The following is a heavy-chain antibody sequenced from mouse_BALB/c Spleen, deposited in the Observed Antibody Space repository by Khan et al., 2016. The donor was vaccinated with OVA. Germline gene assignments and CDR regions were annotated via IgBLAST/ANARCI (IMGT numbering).Heavy chain of an antibody. J-gene: IGHJ4*01. D-gene: IGHD2-14*01. CDR2: INPRSGYT. CDR1: GYTFTSNT. CDR3: ARRTPGYTMDY. Sequence: VQLQQSGAELARPGASVRMSCKASGYTFTSNTMHWVKQRPGQGLEWIGYINPRSGYTNYNQNFKDKATLTADKSSSTAYMQLSSLTSEDSSVYYCARRTPGYTMDYWGQGTSVTVSS. V-gene: IGHV1-4*01.